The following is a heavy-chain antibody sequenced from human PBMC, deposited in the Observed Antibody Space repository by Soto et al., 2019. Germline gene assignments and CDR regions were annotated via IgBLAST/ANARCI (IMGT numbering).Heavy chain of an antibody. Sequence: GGSLRLSCAASGFTFSSYSMNWVRQAPGKGLEWVSSISSSSSYIYYADSVKGRFTISRGNAKNSLYLQMNSLRAEDTAVYYCARDYSSYGPFDYWGQGTLVTVSS. D-gene: IGHD5-18*01. J-gene: IGHJ4*02. CDR1: GFTFSSYS. CDR2: ISSSSSYI. CDR3: ARDYSSYGPFDY. V-gene: IGHV3-21*01.